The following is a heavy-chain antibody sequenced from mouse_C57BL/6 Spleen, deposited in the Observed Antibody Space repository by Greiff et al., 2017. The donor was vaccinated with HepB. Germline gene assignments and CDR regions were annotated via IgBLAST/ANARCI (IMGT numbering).Heavy chain of an antibody. Sequence: EVKLQESGPGLVKPSQSLSLTCSVTGYSITSGYYWNWIRQFPGNKLEWMGYISYDGSNNYNPSLKNRISITRDTSKNQFFLKLNSVTTEDTATYYCARDEVGAQAMDYAMDYWGQGTSVTVSS. CDR2: ISYDGSN. V-gene: IGHV3-6*01. CDR1: GYSITSGYY. J-gene: IGHJ4*01. D-gene: IGHD3-2*02. CDR3: ARDEVGAQAMDYAMDY.